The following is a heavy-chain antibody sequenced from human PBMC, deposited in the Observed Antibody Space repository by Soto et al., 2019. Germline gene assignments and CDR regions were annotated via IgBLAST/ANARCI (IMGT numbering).Heavy chain of an antibody. CDR1: GGSISSGGYY. CDR3: ARGYRDFWSGSLGCWFDP. V-gene: IGHV4-31*03. CDR2: IYYSGST. D-gene: IGHD3-3*01. Sequence: SETLSLTCTVSGGSISSGGYYWSWIRQHPGKGLEWIGYIYYSGSTYYNPSLKSRVTISVDTSKNHFSLKLSSVTAADTAVYYCARGYRDFWSGSLGCWFDPWGQGTLVTVSS. J-gene: IGHJ5*02.